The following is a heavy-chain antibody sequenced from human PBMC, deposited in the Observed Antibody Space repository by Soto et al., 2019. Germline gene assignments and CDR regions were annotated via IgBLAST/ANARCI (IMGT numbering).Heavy chain of an antibody. D-gene: IGHD6-19*01. CDR1: GYTFTDYY. CDR2: INPNSGGT. J-gene: IGHJ6*02. Sequence: QVQLVQSGAEVKKPGASVKVSCKASGYTFTDYYMHWVRQAPGQGLEWMGWINPNSGGTNYAQKFQGRVTMTRDTSISTPYMELNRLRSDDTAVYYCARDQSPSSGWPGMDVWGQGTTVTVSS. CDR3: ARDQSPSSGWPGMDV. V-gene: IGHV1-2*02.